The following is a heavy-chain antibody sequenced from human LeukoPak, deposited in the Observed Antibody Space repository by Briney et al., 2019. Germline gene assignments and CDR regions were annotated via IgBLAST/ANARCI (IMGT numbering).Heavy chain of an antibody. CDR1: GFTFSSYA. Sequence: GGTLRLSCAASGFTFSSYAMSWVRQAPGKGLEWVSAISGSGGSTYYADSVKGRFTISRDNSKNTLYLQMNSLRAEDTAVYYCAKPYRGYCSSTSCYVIDYWGQGTLVTVSS. V-gene: IGHV3-23*01. J-gene: IGHJ4*02. CDR2: ISGSGGST. D-gene: IGHD2-2*01. CDR3: AKPYRGYCSSTSCYVIDY.